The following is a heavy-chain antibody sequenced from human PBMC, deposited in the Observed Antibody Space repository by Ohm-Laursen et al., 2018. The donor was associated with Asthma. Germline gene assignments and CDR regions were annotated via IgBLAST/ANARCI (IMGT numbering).Heavy chain of an antibody. CDR3: ARLDWVRSMFDS. V-gene: IGHV4-30-4*03. J-gene: IGHJ4*02. CDR1: GGSIGSDDYY. Sequence: TLSLTCTVSGGSIGSDDYYWSWIRQPPGKGLEWIGYIYHSVSTYYSPSLKSRVTISGDTSKNQVPLRLSSVTAADTALYFCARLDWVRSMFDSWGPGIQVLVSS. D-gene: IGHD3-9*01. CDR2: IYHSVST.